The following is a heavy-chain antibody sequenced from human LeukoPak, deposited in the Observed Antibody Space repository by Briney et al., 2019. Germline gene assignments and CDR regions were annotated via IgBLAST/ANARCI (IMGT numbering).Heavy chain of an antibody. CDR3: XXXXXXXXXXXXXXXVIIEGGFDY. CDR1: GFTFSSYA. J-gene: IGHJ4*02. D-gene: IGHD3-3*01. Sequence: GGSLRLSCAASGFTFSSYAMSWVRQAPGKGLEWVSYISSSSSTIYYADSVKGRLTISRDNAKNSLYLQMNSLRDEDTAVYYXXXXXXXXXXXXXXXXVIIEGGFDYWGQGTLVTVSS. V-gene: IGHV3-48*02. CDR2: ISSSSSTI.